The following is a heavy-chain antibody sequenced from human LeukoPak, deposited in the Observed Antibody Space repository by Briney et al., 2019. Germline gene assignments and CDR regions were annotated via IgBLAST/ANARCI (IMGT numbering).Heavy chain of an antibody. CDR3: ARGAMVTFDY. CDR2: IYTSGST. D-gene: IGHD5-18*01. CDR1: GGSISSGSYY. J-gene: IGHJ4*02. Sequence: SQTLSLTCTVSGGSISSGSYYWSWIRQPAGKGLEWIGRIYTSGSTNYNPSLKSRVTISVDTSKNQFSLKLSSVTAADTAVYYCARGAMVTFDYWGQGTLVTVSS. V-gene: IGHV4-61*02.